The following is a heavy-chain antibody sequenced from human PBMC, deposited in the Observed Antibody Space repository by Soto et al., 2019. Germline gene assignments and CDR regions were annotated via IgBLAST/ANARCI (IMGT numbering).Heavy chain of an antibody. CDR1: GYTFNSYG. J-gene: IGHJ6*02. Sequence: ASVKVSCKASGYTFNSYGIHWVRQAPGQRLEWMGWISAYNGNTNYAQKLQGRVTMTTDTSTSTAYMELRSLRSDDTAVYYCAREGDYYDSSGFYYYYGMDVWGQGTTVTVSS. D-gene: IGHD3-22*01. CDR3: AREGDYYDSSGFYYYYGMDV. CDR2: ISAYNGNT. V-gene: IGHV1-18*01.